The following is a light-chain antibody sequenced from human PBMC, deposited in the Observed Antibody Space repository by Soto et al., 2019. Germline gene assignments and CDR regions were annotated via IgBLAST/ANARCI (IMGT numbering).Light chain of an antibody. Sequence: DIQMTQSPSSLSASVGDSVTITCRATEDISTFLARFQQKPGKPPKSLIYAASRLQSEVPSRFSGSGSATDFTLAISSLQPEDFGTYYCHHYNGYPQTFRRATRREIK. CDR3: HHYNGYPQT. J-gene: IGKJ5*01. CDR1: EDISTF. V-gene: IGKV1-16*01. CDR2: AAS.